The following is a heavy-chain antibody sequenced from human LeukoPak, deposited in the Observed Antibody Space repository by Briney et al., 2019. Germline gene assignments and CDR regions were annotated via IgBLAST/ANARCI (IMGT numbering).Heavy chain of an antibody. CDR2: IKHDGSEG. V-gene: IGHV3-7*01. Sequence: PGGSLRLSCAASGFTFSSYWMTWVRQAPGKGLRWVANIKHDGSEGFYVDSVKGRFTISRDNAKNSVYLQMKSLRAEDTAVYYCARDQANYFDDSGFSTYWGQGTLVTVSS. D-gene: IGHD3-22*01. CDR1: GFTFSSYW. J-gene: IGHJ4*02. CDR3: ARDQANYFDDSGFSTY.